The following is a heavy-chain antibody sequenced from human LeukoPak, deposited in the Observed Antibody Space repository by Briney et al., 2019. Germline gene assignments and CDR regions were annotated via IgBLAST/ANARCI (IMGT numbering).Heavy chain of an antibody. CDR2: IYYSGST. CDR3: ARVNTMIVVVSADAFDI. Sequence: KSSETLSLTCTVSGGSISSSSYYWGWIRQPPGKGLEWIGSIYYSGSTYYNPSLKSRVTISVDTSKNQFSLKLSSVTAADTAVYYCARVNTMIVVVSADAFDIWGQGTMVTVSS. J-gene: IGHJ3*02. CDR1: GGSISSSSYY. D-gene: IGHD3-22*01. V-gene: IGHV4-39*07.